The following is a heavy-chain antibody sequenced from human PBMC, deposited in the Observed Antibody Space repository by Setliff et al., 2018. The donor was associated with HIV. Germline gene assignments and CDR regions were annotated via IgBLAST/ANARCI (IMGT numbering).Heavy chain of an antibody. CDR2: IYDSGAT. V-gene: IGHV4-59*08. J-gene: IGHJ5*02. CDR1: GGSISGFY. Sequence: PSETLSLTCTVSGGSISGFYWSWIRQSPGNGLEWIGWIYDSGATKYNPSLKSRATISLETSKMRSSLKLNSVSAADTAVYYCARQPYDSRSFGWFDPWGQGTLVTVSS. D-gene: IGHD3-10*01. CDR3: ARQPYDSRSFGWFDP.